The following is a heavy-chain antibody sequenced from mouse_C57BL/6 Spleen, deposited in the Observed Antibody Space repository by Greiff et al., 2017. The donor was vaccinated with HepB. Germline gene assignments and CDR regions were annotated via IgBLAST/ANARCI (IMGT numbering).Heavy chain of an antibody. CDR2: IDPETGGT. CDR1: GYTFTDYE. CDR3: TRGESSSGYGYIDY. J-gene: IGHJ2*01. V-gene: IGHV1-15*01. Sequence: QVQLQQSGAELVRPGASVTLSCKASGYTFTDYEMHWVKQTPVHGLEWIGAIDPETGGTAYNQKFKGKAILTADKSSSTAYMELRSLTSEDSAVYYCTRGESSSGYGYIDYWGQGTTLTVSS. D-gene: IGHD3-2*02.